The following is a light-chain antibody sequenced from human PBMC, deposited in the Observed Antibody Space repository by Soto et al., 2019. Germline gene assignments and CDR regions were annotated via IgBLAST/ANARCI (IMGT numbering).Light chain of an antibody. V-gene: IGKV1-5*01. J-gene: IGKJ2*01. CDR3: QQYRSYPYT. Sequence: DIQMTQSPSTLSASVGDRVTLTCRASQSISNCLAWYQQKPGKAPKLLIYDASSLESGVPSRFSGSGSGTEVTLTVSSLQPDDFATYYCQQYRSYPYTFGQGTKLEIK. CDR1: QSISNC. CDR2: DAS.